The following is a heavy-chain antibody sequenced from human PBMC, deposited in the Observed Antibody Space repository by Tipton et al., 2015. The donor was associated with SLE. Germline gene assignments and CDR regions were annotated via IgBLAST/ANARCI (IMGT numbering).Heavy chain of an antibody. D-gene: IGHD6-19*01. CDR3: ARDISSSGVSDY. CDR1: GGSVSSSSYY. V-gene: IGHV4-39*07. Sequence: LRLSCTVSGGSVSSSSYYWAWIRQPPGKGLEWIGSIYYTGSTYYNPSLTSRVTISIDVSKNQFSLKLRSVTAADTAVFYCARDISSSGVSDYWGQGTLVTV. J-gene: IGHJ4*02. CDR2: IYYTGST.